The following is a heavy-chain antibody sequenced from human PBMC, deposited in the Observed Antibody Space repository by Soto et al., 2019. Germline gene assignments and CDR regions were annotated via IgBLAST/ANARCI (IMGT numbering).Heavy chain of an antibody. Sequence: PSETLSLTCAVSGGSFSGYYWSWIRQPPGKGREWIGEINHSGSTNYNPSLKSRVTISVDTSKNQFSLKLSSVTAADTAVYYCARGGNIVVVPAAIVTGNWFDPWGQGTLVTVSS. J-gene: IGHJ5*02. V-gene: IGHV4-34*01. D-gene: IGHD2-2*01. CDR1: GGSFSGYY. CDR3: ARGGNIVVVPAAIVTGNWFDP. CDR2: INHSGST.